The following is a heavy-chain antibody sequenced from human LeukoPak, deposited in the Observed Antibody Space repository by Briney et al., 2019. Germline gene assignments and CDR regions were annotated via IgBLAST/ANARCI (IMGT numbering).Heavy chain of an antibody. J-gene: IGHJ2*01. CDR1: GGSISSYY. D-gene: IGHD3-22*01. CDR2: IYYSGST. CDR3: ARETDTYYYDSSGSWYFDL. V-gene: IGHV4-59*01. Sequence: SETLSLTCTVSGGSISSYYWSWIRQPPGKGLEWIGYIYYSGSTNYNPSLKSRVTISVDTSKNQFSLKLSSVTAADTAVYYCARETDTYYYDSSGSWYFDLWGRGTLVTVSS.